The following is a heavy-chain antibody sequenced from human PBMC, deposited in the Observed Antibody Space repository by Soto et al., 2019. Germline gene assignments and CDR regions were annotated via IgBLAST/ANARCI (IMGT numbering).Heavy chain of an antibody. CDR2: IYSGGSA. J-gene: IGHJ4*02. CDR1: GFTVSSNY. D-gene: IGHD1-26*01. Sequence: GGSLRLSCAASGFTVSSNYMSWVRQAPGKGLEWVSVIYSGGSAYYADSVKGRFTISRHNSKNTLYLQMNSLRAEDTAVYYCARVGGKHEYYFDYWGQGTLVTV. V-gene: IGHV3-53*04. CDR3: ARVGGKHEYYFDY.